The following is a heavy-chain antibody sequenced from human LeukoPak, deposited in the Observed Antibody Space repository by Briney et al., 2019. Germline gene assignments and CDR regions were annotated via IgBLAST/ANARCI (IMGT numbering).Heavy chain of an antibody. V-gene: IGHV3-33*01. D-gene: IGHD2-21*01. J-gene: IGHJ4*02. Sequence: PGGSLRLSCAASGFTFSSYGIHWVRQAPGKGLEWVAVIWYDGSNKYYADSVKGRFTISGDNSKNTLYLQMNSLGAEDTAVFYCAREGESLHFLDYWGQGTLVTVSS. CDR1: GFTFSSYG. CDR2: IWYDGSNK. CDR3: AREGESLHFLDY.